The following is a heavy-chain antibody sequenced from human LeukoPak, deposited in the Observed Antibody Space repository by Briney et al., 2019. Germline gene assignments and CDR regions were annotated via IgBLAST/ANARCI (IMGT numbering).Heavy chain of an antibody. V-gene: IGHV5-51*01. CDR1: GYSFTSYW. D-gene: IGHD3-10*01. Sequence: GESLKISCKGSGYSFTSYWIGWVRQMPGKGLEWMGIIYPGDSDTRYSPSFQGQVTISADKSISTAYLQWSSLKASDTAMYYCARLVAYGSGSYDVSRYYDYYYMDVWGKGTTVTVSS. CDR3: ARLVAYGSGSYDVSRYYDYYYMDV. CDR2: IYPGDSDT. J-gene: IGHJ6*03.